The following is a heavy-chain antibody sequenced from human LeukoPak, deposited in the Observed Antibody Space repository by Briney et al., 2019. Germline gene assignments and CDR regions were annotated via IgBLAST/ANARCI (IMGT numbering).Heavy chain of an antibody. J-gene: IGHJ4*02. D-gene: IGHD5-12*01. CDR3: AREWVATLTFDY. Sequence: PGGSLRLSCAASGFTFSSYAMHWVRQAPGKGLEWVAVISYDGSNKYYADSVKGRFTISRDNSKNTLYLQMNSLRAEDTAVYYCAREWVATLTFDYWGQGTLGTVSS. CDR1: GFTFSSYA. V-gene: IGHV3-30-3*01. CDR2: ISYDGSNK.